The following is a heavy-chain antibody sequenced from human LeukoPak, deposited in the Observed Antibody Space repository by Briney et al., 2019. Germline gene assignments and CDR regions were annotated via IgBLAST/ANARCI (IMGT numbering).Heavy chain of an antibody. V-gene: IGHV4-59*01. Sequence: SETLSLTCTVSGGSISNYYWSWIRQPPGKGLEWIGYIYYSGSTNYNPSLKSRVTISVDTSKNQFSLKLSSVTAADTAVYYCARVSGYDWESFYDYWGQGTLVTVSS. D-gene: IGHD5-12*01. J-gene: IGHJ4*02. CDR1: GGSISNYY. CDR3: ARVSGYDWESFYDY. CDR2: IYYSGST.